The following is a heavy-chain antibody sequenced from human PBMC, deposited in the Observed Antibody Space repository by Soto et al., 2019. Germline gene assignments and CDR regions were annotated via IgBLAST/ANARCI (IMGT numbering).Heavy chain of an antibody. J-gene: IGHJ4*02. V-gene: IGHV3-48*02. CDR3: ARDLRYFDRAFDY. CDR1: GFTFSSYI. D-gene: IGHD3-9*01. CDR2: ISSSSSTI. Sequence: PGGSLRLSCAASGFTFSSYIMNWVRQSPGKGLEWVSYISSSSSTIYYADSVKGRFTISRDNAKNSLYLQMNSLRDEDTAVYYCARDLRYFDRAFDYWGQGTLVTVSS.